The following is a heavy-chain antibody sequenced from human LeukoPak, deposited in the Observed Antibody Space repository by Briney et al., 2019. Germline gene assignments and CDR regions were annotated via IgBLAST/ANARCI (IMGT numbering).Heavy chain of an antibody. Sequence: PGGSLRLSCAASRFPFSSYWMHWVRQVPGKGLLWVSRINSDGSATIYADSVRGRLTISRDNAKNTLYLQMSGLRVEDTAVYHCASDSPYYGMDVWGQGTTVTVSS. J-gene: IGHJ6*02. V-gene: IGHV3-74*01. CDR3: ASDSPYYGMDV. CDR1: RFPFSSYW. CDR2: INSDGSAT.